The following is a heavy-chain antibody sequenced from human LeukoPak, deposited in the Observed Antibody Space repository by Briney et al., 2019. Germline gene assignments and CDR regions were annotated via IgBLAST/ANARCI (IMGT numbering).Heavy chain of an antibody. CDR1: GFTFSSYA. Sequence: GGSLRLSCAASGFTFSSYAMSWVRQAPRKGLEWVSAISGSGGSTYYADSVKGRFTISRDNSKNTLYLQMNSLRAEDTAVYYCAKDMYYYDSSGYYLFDYWGQGILVTVSS. V-gene: IGHV3-23*01. CDR2: ISGSGGST. CDR3: AKDMYYYDSSGYYLFDY. D-gene: IGHD3-22*01. J-gene: IGHJ4*02.